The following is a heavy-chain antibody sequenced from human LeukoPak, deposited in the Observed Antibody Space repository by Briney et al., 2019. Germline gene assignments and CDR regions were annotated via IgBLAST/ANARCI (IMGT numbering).Heavy chain of an antibody. D-gene: IGHD4-11*01. CDR1: GFTFDDYA. Sequence: GGSLRLSCAASGFTFDDYAMHWVRQAPGEGLEWVSGISWNSGSIGYADSVKGRFTISRDNAKNSLYLQMNSLRAEDTALYYCAKGALHDYFDYWGQGTLVTVSS. CDR3: AKGALHDYFDY. J-gene: IGHJ4*02. V-gene: IGHV3-9*01. CDR2: ISWNSGSI.